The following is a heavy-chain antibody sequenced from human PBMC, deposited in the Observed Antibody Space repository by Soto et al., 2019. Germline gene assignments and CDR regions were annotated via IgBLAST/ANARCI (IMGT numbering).Heavy chain of an antibody. CDR3: ARSSTSANYFDY. CDR1: GGSISSYY. CDR2: IYYSGST. J-gene: IGHJ4*02. Sequence: SETLSLTCTVSGGSISSYYWSWIRQHPGKGLEWIGYIYYSGSTYYNPSLKSRVTISVDTSKNQFSLKLSSVTAADTAVYYCARSSTSANYFDYWGQGTLVTVSS. V-gene: IGHV4-59*06. D-gene: IGHD2-2*01.